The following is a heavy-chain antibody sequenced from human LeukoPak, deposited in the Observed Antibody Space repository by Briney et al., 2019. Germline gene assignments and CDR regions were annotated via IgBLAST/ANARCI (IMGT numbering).Heavy chain of an antibody. CDR3: ARGPSSQFRTDY. V-gene: IGHV3-23*01. CDR2: ISGSGGST. Sequence: PGGSLRLSCAASGFTFSSYAMSWVRQAPGKGLEWVSAISGSGGSTYSADSVKGRFTISRDNSKNTLYLQMNSLRAEDTAVYYCARGPSSQFRTDYWGQGTLVTVSS. CDR1: GFTFSSYA. D-gene: IGHD2-2*01. J-gene: IGHJ4*02.